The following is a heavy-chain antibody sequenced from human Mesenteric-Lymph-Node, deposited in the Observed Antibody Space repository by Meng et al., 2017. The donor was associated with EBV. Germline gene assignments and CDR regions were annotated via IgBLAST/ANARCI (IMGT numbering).Heavy chain of an antibody. Sequence: EVEVVGSGGGLVKPGGSLRLSCAASGFTFSSYSMNWVRQAPGKGLQWVSSISSGSSYIYYTDSVKGRFTISRDNAKNSLYLQLNSLRAEDAAVYYCARDPTYGSGTHFDYWGQGTLVTVSS. V-gene: IGHV3-21*01. CDR2: ISSGSSYI. CDR3: ARDPTYGSGTHFDY. J-gene: IGHJ4*02. CDR1: GFTFSSYS. D-gene: IGHD3-10*01.